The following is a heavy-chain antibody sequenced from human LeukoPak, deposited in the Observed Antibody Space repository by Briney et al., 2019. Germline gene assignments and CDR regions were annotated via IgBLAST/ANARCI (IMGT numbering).Heavy chain of an antibody. CDR1: GFTFSEYW. V-gene: IGHV3-74*01. CDR2: INTDGTVT. J-gene: IGHJ4*02. Sequence: PGGSLGLSCAASGFTFSEYWMLWVRQAPGKGLESVSRINTDGTVTTYADSVKGRFTVSRDNADNTMFLQMNSVRDEDTAVYYCATKQWLAPPPDSWGQGTPVTVSS. CDR3: ATKQWLAPPPDS. D-gene: IGHD6-19*01.